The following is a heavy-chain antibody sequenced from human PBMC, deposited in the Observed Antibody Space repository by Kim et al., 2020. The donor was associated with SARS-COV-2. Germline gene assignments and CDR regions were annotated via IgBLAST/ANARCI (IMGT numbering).Heavy chain of an antibody. CDR3: ARGEDDFGANSGYFDY. V-gene: IGHV3-66*01. CDR1: GFTVSSNF. Sequence: GGSLRLSCAASGFTVSSNFMSWVRQAPGKGLEWVSVIYSGGAERYAESVKGRFTISRDYSKNTLYLQMNRLRIEDTAVYYCARGEDDFGANSGYFDYWG. CDR2: IYSGGAE. J-gene: IGHJ4*03. D-gene: IGHD4-17*01.